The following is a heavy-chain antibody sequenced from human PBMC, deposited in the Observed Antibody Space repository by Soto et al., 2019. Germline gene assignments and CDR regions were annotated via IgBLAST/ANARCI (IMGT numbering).Heavy chain of an antibody. J-gene: IGHJ5*02. D-gene: IGHD5-18*01. CDR3: ARDRTSAGGYNRRWFDP. CDR1: GGSISSGGYS. Sequence: PSETLSLTCAVSGGSISSGGYSWSWVRQPPGKGLEWIGEIYYSGNTNAKQSLKRRVNLSLDKSKNHFSLMLSSVTAADTAIYYCARDRTSAGGYNRRWFDPWGPGTLVT. CDR2: IYYSGNT. V-gene: IGHV4-4*02.